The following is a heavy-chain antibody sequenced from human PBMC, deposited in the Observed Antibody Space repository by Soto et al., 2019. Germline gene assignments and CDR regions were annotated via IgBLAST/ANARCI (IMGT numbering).Heavy chain of an antibody. CDR1: GGSISSYY. CDR3: ARDGYCSGGSCSNWFDP. CDR2: IYYSGST. D-gene: IGHD2-15*01. V-gene: IGHV4-59*01. Sequence: SETLSLTCTVSGGSISSYYWSWIRQPPGKGLEWIGYIYYSGSTNYNPSLKSRVTISVDTSKNQFSLKLSSVTAADTAVYYCARDGYCSGGSCSNWFDPWGQGTLVTVSS. J-gene: IGHJ5*02.